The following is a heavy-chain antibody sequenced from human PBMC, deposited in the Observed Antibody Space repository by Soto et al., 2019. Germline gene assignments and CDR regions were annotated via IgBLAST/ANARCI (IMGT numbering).Heavy chain of an antibody. CDR1: GYTLTELS. J-gene: IGHJ4*02. CDR2: FDPEDGET. V-gene: IGHV1-24*01. Sequence: GASVKVSCKVSGYTLTELSMHWVRQAPGKGLEWMGGFDPEDGETIYAQKFQGRVTMTEDTSTDTAYMELSSLRSEDTAVYYCATSGIVMVVAAIWGLGYWGQGTLVTVSS. CDR3: ATSGIVMVVAAIWGLGY. D-gene: IGHD2-15*01.